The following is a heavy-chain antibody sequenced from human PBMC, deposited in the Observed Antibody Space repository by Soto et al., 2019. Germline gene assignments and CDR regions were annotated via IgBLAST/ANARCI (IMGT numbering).Heavy chain of an antibody. CDR1: GFTFNNYA. CDR2: ISNTGGGT. CDR3: AKDRLAGNFDY. Sequence: PGGSLRLSSAASGFTFNNYAINRVRQAPGMGLEWVATISNTGGGTYYADSVKGRFTISRDNSKNTLYLQMSTLRVEDTDVYYSAKDRLAGNFDYWGQGTQVTVSS. V-gene: IGHV3-23*01. J-gene: IGHJ4*02.